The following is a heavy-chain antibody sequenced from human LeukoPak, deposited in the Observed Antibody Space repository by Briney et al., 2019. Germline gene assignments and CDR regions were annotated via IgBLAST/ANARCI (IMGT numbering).Heavy chain of an antibody. CDR1: GFTFSSYA. D-gene: IGHD1-26*01. J-gene: IGHJ4*02. Sequence: PGGSLRLSCTASGFTFSSYAMNWVRQAPGKGLEWVSGIGAGGTFTYYADSVKGRFTISRDNSKNTLYLQMNSLRAEDTAVYFCTTWVGAHFDFWGQGTLVTVSS. CDR2: IGAGGTFT. CDR3: TTWVGAHFDF. V-gene: IGHV3-23*01.